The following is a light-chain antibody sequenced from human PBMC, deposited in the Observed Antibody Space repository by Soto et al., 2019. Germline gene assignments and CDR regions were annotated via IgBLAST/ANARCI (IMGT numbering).Light chain of an antibody. CDR2: AAS. CDR3: QQRYSTPPT. J-gene: IGKJ4*01. V-gene: IGKV1-39*01. CDR1: QSISSY. Sequence: DIQMTQSPSSLSASVGDRVTITCRASQSISSYLNWYQQKPGKAPKLLIYAASSLQSGVPSRFSGSGSGTDFTLTIISLQPEDFATYYCQQRYSTPPTFGGGTKVEIK.